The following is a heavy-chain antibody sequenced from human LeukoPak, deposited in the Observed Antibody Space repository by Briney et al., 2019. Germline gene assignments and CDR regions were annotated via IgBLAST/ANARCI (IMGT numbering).Heavy chain of an antibody. J-gene: IGHJ4*02. CDR3: AKVAPGIAVSGYLDY. D-gene: IGHD6-19*01. CDR1: GFPFSDYG. V-gene: IGHV3-30*18. CDR2: ISHDGSNK. Sequence: GGSLRLSCAASGFPFSDYGMYWVRQAPGKGLEWLAVISHDGSNKYYADSVKGRFTISRDNSKNTLYLQMNSLRVEDMAVYYCAKVAPGIAVSGYLDYWGQGTLVTVSS.